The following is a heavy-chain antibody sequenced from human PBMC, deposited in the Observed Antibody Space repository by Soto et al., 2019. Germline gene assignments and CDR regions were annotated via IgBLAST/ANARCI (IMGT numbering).Heavy chain of an antibody. CDR2: IYWDDDG. D-gene: IGHD3-10*01. Sequence: QITLKESGPTLVKPTQTLTLTCDFSGFSLTTGGVGVGWVRQSPGEALEWLALIYWDDDGRYNPSLKTRLTITKDPFKNQVVLIMTNMDPVDTATYYCAHSRNLITEDAQVGDFDYWGQGTLVTVSS. V-gene: IGHV2-5*02. J-gene: IGHJ4*02. CDR3: AHSRNLITEDAQVGDFDY. CDR1: GFSLTTGGVG.